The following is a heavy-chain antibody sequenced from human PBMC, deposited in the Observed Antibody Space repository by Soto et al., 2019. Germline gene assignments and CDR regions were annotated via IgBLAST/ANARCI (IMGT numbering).Heavy chain of an antibody. Sequence: SETLSLTCTVSGGSFSSYYWSWIRQPPGKGLEWIGHIYYSGRTNYNPSLKSRVTISGDTSKNQLSLELSSVTAADTAVYYCARDYYYDSRGYPGAYYYGMDVWGQGTTVTVSS. V-gene: IGHV4-59*01. CDR1: GGSFSSYY. CDR3: ARDYYYDSRGYPGAYYYGMDV. J-gene: IGHJ6*02. CDR2: IYYSGRT. D-gene: IGHD3-22*01.